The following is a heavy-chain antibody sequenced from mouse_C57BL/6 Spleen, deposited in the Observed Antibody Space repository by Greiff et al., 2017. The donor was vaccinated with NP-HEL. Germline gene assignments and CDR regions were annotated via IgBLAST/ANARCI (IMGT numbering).Heavy chain of an antibody. Sequence: QVQLQQPGAELVMPGASVKLSCKASGYTFTSYWMHWVKQRPGQGLEWIGEIDPSDSYTNYNQKFKGKSTLTVDKSSSTAYMQLSSLTSEESAVYYCARSPPTIVPFDYWGQGTTLTVSS. CDR1: GYTFTSYW. J-gene: IGHJ2*01. D-gene: IGHD2-5*01. CDR3: ARSPPTIVPFDY. CDR2: IDPSDSYT. V-gene: IGHV1-69*01.